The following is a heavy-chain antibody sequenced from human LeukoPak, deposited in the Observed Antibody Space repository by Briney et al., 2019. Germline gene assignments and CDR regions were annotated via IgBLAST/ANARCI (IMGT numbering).Heavy chain of an antibody. V-gene: IGHV4-34*01. CDR2: INHSGST. Sequence: PSETLSLTCAVYGGSFSGYYGSWIRQPPGKGLEWIGEINHSGSTNYNPSLKSRVTISVDTSKNQFSLKMSSVTAADTAVYYCASETGDYWGQGTLVTVSS. J-gene: IGHJ4*02. CDR3: ASETGDY. CDR1: GGSFSGYY. D-gene: IGHD1-14*01.